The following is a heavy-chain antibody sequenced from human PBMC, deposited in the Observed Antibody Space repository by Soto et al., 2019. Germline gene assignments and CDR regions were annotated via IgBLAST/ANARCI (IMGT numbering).Heavy chain of an antibody. CDR2: IDPSDSYT. CDR3: ASYSSGWYDSFDY. Sequence: PGESLKISFKGSVYSFTSYWISWVRQMPGKGLEWMGRIDPSDSYTNYSPSFQGHVTISADKSISTAYLQWSSLKASDTAMYYCASYSSGWYDSFDYWGQGTLVTVS. J-gene: IGHJ4*02. D-gene: IGHD6-19*01. CDR1: VYSFTSYW. V-gene: IGHV5-10-1*01.